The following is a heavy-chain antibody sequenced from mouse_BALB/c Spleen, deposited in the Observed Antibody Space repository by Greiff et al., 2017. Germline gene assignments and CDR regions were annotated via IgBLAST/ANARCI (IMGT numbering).Heavy chain of an antibody. Sequence: EVQGVESGGGLVKPGGSLKLSCAASGFTFSSYAMSWVRQTPEKRLEWVASISSGGSTYYPDSVKGRFTISRDNARNILYLQMSSLRSEDTAMYYCARGASAMDYWGQGTSVTVSS. CDR1: GFTFSSYA. CDR3: ARGASAMDY. J-gene: IGHJ4*01. V-gene: IGHV5-6-5*01. CDR2: ISSGGST.